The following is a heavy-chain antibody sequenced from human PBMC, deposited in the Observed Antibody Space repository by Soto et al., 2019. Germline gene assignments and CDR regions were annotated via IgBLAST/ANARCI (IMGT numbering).Heavy chain of an antibody. D-gene: IGHD3-3*01. J-gene: IGHJ5*02. CDR2: IKSKRSGGTI. CDR3: THADFYTLFDP. CDR1: GIIFSNTW. V-gene: IGHV3-15*01. Sequence: GGSLRLSCTASGIIFSNTWMTWVRQAPGKGPEFVGRIKSKRSGGTIDYAAPVKGRFTISRDDSKDTVYLQLNSLQSDDTAVYYCTHADFYTLFDPWGQGTLVTVSS.